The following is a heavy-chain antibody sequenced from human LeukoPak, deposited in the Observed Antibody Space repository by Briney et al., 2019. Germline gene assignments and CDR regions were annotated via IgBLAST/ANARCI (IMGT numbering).Heavy chain of an antibody. CDR1: GGSISSYY. Sequence: SGTLSLTCAVSGGSISSYYWSWIRQPPGKGLEWIGYIYYSGSTNYNPSLKSRVTISVDTSKNQFSLKLSSVTAADTAVYYCARVDSSGWPFDYWGQGTLVTVSS. CDR2: IYYSGST. J-gene: IGHJ4*02. V-gene: IGHV4-59*01. D-gene: IGHD6-19*01. CDR3: ARVDSSGWPFDY.